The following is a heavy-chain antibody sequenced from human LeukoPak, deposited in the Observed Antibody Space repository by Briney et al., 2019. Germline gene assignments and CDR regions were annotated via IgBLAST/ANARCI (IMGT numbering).Heavy chain of an antibody. Sequence: GGSLRLSCAASGFTFGDYYMSWIRQAPGKGLEWVSYISSSGSSIYYADSVKGRFTISRDNAKNSLYLQMNSLRAEDTAVYYCAREEVANNLDAFDIWGQGTMVTVSS. D-gene: IGHD1/OR15-1a*01. CDR2: ISSSGSSI. CDR3: AREEVANNLDAFDI. CDR1: GFTFGDYY. V-gene: IGHV3-11*01. J-gene: IGHJ3*02.